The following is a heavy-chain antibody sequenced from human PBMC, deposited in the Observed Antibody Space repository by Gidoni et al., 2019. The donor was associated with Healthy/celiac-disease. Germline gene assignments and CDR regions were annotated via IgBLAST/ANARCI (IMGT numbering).Heavy chain of an antibody. D-gene: IGHD1-26*01. Sequence: QVQLVESGGGVVQPGRSLRLPCAASGFPFSSYGMHWVRQAPGKGLEWVAVIWYDGSNKYYADSVKGRFTISRDNSKNTLYLQMNSLRAEDTAVYYCARDGVGATEVVDAFDIWGQGTMVTVSS. J-gene: IGHJ3*02. V-gene: IGHV3-33*01. CDR1: GFPFSSYG. CDR3: ARDGVGATEVVDAFDI. CDR2: IWYDGSNK.